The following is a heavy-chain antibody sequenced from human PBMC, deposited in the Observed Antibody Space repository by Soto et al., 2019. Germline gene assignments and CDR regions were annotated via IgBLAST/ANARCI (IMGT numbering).Heavy chain of an antibody. Sequence: QVQLVESGGGVVQPGRSLRLSCAASGFSFSTYGMHWVRQAPGKGLEWVAVIWNDGSYKDYSDSVRGRFTISRDNSKKTLSLQMNSLRLYGAAIYYCVNAGGRSSWLWDDYWGQGTLVTVSS. CDR3: VNAGGRSSWLWDDY. CDR1: GFSFSTYG. V-gene: IGHV3-33*06. J-gene: IGHJ4*02. D-gene: IGHD6-13*01. CDR2: IWNDGSYK.